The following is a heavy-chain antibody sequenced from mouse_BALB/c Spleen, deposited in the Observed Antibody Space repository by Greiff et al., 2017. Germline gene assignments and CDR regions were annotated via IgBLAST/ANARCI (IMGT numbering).Heavy chain of an antibody. V-gene: IGHV3-6*02. J-gene: IGHJ1*01. Sequence: EVQLQQSGPGLVKPSQSLSLTCSVTGYSITSGYYWNWIRQFPGNKLEWMGYISYDGSNNYNPSLKNRISITRDTSKNQFFLKLNSVTTEDTATYYCARDGYYGNWYFDGWGAGTTVTVSS. D-gene: IGHD1-2*01. CDR1: GYSITSGYY. CDR2: ISYDGSN. CDR3: ARDGYYGNWYFDG.